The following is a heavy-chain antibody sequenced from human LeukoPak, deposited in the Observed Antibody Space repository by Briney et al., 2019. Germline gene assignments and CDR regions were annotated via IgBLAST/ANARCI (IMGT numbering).Heavy chain of an antibody. CDR2: IWYDGSNK. V-gene: IGHV3-33*01. CDR3: ARADSGSYYYFDY. J-gene: IGHJ4*02. D-gene: IGHD1-26*01. CDR1: GFTFSSYG. Sequence: GRSLRLSCAVSGFTFSSYGMHWVRQAPGKGLVWVAVIWYDGSNKYYADSVKGRFTISRDNSKNTLYLQMNSLRAEDTAVYYCARADSGSYYYFDYWGQGTLVTVSS.